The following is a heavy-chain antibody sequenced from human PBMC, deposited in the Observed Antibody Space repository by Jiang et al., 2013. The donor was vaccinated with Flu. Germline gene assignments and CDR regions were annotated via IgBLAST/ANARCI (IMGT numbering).Heavy chain of an antibody. CDR3: ARVGLLLEWFDP. CDR1: GYSFTTYW. D-gene: IGHD4-23*01. J-gene: IGHJ5*02. V-gene: IGHV5-51*03. Sequence: VQLVESGAEVKKPGESLKISCQVSGYSFTTYWIAWVRQMPGKGLEWMGIIYPGDSETRYSPSFQGQVIISADKSISTAYLQWSRLKASDTAIYYCARVGLLLEWFDPWGQGTLVTVSS. CDR2: IYPGDSET.